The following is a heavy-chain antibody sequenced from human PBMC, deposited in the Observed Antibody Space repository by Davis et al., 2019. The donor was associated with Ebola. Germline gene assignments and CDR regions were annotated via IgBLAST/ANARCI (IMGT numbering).Heavy chain of an antibody. D-gene: IGHD5-18*01. CDR1: GYSFTSYW. Sequence: GESLKIPCKGSGYSFTSYWIGWVRQMPGKGLEWMGIIYPGDSDTRYSPSFQGQVTISADKSISTAYLQWSSLKASDTAMYYCAKQVSYGRNYFDYWGQGTLVTVSS. J-gene: IGHJ4*02. V-gene: IGHV5-51*01. CDR3: AKQVSYGRNYFDY. CDR2: IYPGDSDT.